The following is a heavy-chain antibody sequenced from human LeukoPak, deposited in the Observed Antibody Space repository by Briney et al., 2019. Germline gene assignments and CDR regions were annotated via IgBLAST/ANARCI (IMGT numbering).Heavy chain of an antibody. CDR3: ARMEYNWNKLIDY. Sequence: GGSLRLSCAASGFTFSSYWMHWVRQVPGKGLVWVSRINSDGSSTSYADSVKGRFTISRDNAKNTLYLQMNSLRAEDTAVYYCARMEYNWNKLIDYWGQGTLVTVSS. CDR2: INSDGSST. CDR1: GFTFSSYW. J-gene: IGHJ4*02. V-gene: IGHV3-74*01. D-gene: IGHD1/OR15-1a*01.